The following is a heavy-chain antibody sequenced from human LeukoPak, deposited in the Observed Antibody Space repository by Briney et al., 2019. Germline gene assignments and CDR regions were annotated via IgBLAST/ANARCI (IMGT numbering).Heavy chain of an antibody. CDR2: IYHSGST. CDR1: GYSISSGYY. Sequence: PSETLSLTCTVSGYSISSGYYWGWIRQPPGKGLEWIGSIYHSGSTYYNPSLKSRVTISVDTSKNQFSLKLSSVTAADTAVYYCARDRDYDSWSGYRKYYFDYWGQGTLVTVSS. D-gene: IGHD3-3*01. V-gene: IGHV4-38-2*02. CDR3: ARDRDYDSWSGYRKYYFDY. J-gene: IGHJ4*02.